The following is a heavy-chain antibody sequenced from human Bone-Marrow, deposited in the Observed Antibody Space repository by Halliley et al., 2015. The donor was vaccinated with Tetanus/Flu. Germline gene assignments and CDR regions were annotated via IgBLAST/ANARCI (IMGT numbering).Heavy chain of an antibody. CDR1: GEALASSGYY. D-gene: IGHD3-3*02. CDR3: ARADDRQAWHLHY. Sequence: GEALASSGYYWGWIRQPPGKGLEWIGSLYYSGSTYYNPSLKRRVPISGDTSKDHLSLNLNSVTAAGTAVYYCARADDRQAWHLHYWGQGTLVSVSS. V-gene: IGHV4-39*02. CDR2: LYYSGST. J-gene: IGHJ4*02.